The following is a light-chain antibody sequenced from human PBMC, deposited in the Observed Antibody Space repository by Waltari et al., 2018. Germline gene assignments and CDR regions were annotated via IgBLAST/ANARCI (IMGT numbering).Light chain of an antibody. CDR3: VTWDDSLGGYYV. J-gene: IGLJ1*01. CDR2: RDS. V-gene: IGLV1-47*01. Sequence: QSVLTQSPSASGTPGQSVAISCSGATSNIGTNYVYWYQQLPGTAPKLLIYRDSQRPSGVPDRFSGSKSGTSASLAISGLRSEDEADYYCVTWDDSLGGYYVFGTGTKVTVL. CDR1: TSNIGTNY.